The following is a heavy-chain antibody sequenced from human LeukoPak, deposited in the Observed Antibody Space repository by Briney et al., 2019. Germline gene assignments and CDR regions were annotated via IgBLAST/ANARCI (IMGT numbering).Heavy chain of an antibody. V-gene: IGHV1-69*06. D-gene: IGHD4-17*01. CDR2: IIPIFGTA. CDR3: ARDLTVTTYFSESSGDAFDI. J-gene: IGHJ3*02. Sequence: GASVKVSCKASGGTFSSYAISWVRQAPGQGLEWMGGIIPIFGTANYAQKFQGRVTITADKSTSTAYMELSSLRSEDTAVYYCARDLTVTTYFSESSGDAFDIWGQGTMVTVSS. CDR1: GGTFSSYA.